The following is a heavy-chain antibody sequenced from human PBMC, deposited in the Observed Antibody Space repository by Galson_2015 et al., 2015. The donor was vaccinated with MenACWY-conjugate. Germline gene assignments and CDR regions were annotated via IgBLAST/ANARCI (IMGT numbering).Heavy chain of an antibody. CDR1: GLTFSDYY. J-gene: IGHJ4*02. D-gene: IGHD6-19*01. CDR2: IRNTSGFR. CDR3: ARDREGPVAGERVPANY. Sequence: SLRLSCAASGLTFSDYYMNWVRQAPGKGLEWISYIRNTSGFRYYADSVQGRFTISRDDAKNSLYLQLNSLRAEDTAVYYCARDREGPVAGERVPANYWGQGALVTVSS. V-gene: IGHV3-11*05.